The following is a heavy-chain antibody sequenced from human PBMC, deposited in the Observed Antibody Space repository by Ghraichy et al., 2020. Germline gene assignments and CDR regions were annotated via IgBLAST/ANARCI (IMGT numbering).Heavy chain of an antibody. J-gene: IGHJ4*02. CDR2: INHSGNT. CDR1: GGSFSGYY. Sequence: SETLSLTCAVYGGSFSGYYWSWIRQPPGKGLEWIGEINHSGNTNYNPSLKSRVTISVDPSKNQFSLKLNSVTAADTAVYYCARGNYHSSGYRGEFFDYWGQGTLVTVSS. D-gene: IGHD3-22*01. CDR3: ARGNYHSSGYRGEFFDY. V-gene: IGHV4-34*01.